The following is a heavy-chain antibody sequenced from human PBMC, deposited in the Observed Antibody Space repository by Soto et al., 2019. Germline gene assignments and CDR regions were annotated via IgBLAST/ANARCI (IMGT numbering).Heavy chain of an antibody. D-gene: IGHD4-17*01. J-gene: IGHJ6*02. CDR2: IRSKANSYAT. CDR3: ISTTVTTRYYGMDV. Sequence: VGSLRLSCAASGFTFSGSAMHWVRQASGKGLEWVGRIRSKANSYATAYAASVKGRFTISRDDSKNTAYLQMNSLKTEDTAVYYCISTTVTTRYYGMDVWGQGTTVTVSS. V-gene: IGHV3-73*01. CDR1: GFTFSGSA.